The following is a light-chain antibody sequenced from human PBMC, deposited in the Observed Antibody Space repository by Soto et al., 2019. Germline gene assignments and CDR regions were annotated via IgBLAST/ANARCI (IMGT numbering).Light chain of an antibody. Sequence: EIVMTQSPATVSVSPGERATLSCRASQSVGSSLEWYQQKPGQAPRVLIYGASTRATGIPARFSGSGYGTEFTLNISILQSEDFAIYYCHQYTDLRGTFGQGTKVEIK. CDR2: GAS. J-gene: IGKJ1*01. V-gene: IGKV3-15*01. CDR1: QSVGSS. CDR3: HQYTDLRGT.